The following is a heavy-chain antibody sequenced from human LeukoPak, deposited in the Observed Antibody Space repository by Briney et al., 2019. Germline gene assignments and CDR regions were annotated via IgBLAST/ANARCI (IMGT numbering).Heavy chain of an antibody. V-gene: IGHV3-7*03. J-gene: IGHJ4*02. CDR1: GFPFSSYW. CDR3: ARRYFDY. CDR2: IKQDGSEK. Sequence: PGGSLRLSCVASGFPFSSYWMSWVRQAPGKGLEWVANIKQDGSEKHYVDSVKGRFTISRDNAKNSLYLQMNSLRAEDTAVYYCARRYFDYWGQGTLVTVSS.